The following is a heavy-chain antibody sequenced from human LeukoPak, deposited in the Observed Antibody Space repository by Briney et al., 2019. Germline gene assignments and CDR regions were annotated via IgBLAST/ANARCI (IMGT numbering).Heavy chain of an antibody. Sequence: GGSLRLSCAASGFTFSNYAMSWVRQAPGKGLEWVSGISGSGGTTYYADSVQGRFTISRDNSKNTLYLEMNSLSPDDTAVYYCARGVEPLAANTLAYWGQGTPVTVSS. CDR3: ARGVEPLAANTLAY. CDR2: ISGSGGTT. V-gene: IGHV3-23*01. CDR1: GFTFSNYA. J-gene: IGHJ4*02. D-gene: IGHD1-14*01.